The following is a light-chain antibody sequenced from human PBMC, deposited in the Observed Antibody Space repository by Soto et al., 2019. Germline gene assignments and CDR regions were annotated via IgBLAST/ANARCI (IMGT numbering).Light chain of an antibody. CDR2: GAS. CDR3: QRYDSLRT. V-gene: IGKV3-20*01. CDR1: QSVRSNF. J-gene: IGKJ1*01. Sequence: EIVLTQSPGTLSLSPGERATLSCRASQSVRSNFLAWYQQKPGQAPRLLIYGASNRATGIPDRFSGSGSGTDFTLTITRLEPEDFAMYYCQRYDSLRTFGQGTKM.